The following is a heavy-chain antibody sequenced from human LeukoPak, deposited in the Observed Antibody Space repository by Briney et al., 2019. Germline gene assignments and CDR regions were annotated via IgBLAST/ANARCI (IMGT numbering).Heavy chain of an antibody. D-gene: IGHD2-2*01. CDR3: AKDRSCTGSSCNVGS. J-gene: IGHJ3*01. CDR2: ISGSGGTT. CDR1: GFTFSSFA. Sequence: GGSLRLSCAASGFTFSSFAMSWVRQAPGKGMEWVSAISGSGGTTYYADSVKGRFTISRDNSKNTLFLQMNSLRAEDTAVYYCAKDRSCTGSSCNVGSWGQGTMVTVSS. V-gene: IGHV3-23*01.